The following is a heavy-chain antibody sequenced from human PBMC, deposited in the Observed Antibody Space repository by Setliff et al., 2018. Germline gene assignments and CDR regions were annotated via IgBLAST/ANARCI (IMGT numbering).Heavy chain of an antibody. J-gene: IGHJ4*02. Sequence: SVKVSCKASGGTFSIYDITWVRQAPGQGLEWMGGIIPISGSPNYAQKFQGRVTITTDESTSTAYMELNSLRSEDTAVYYCATIYDSSGHFYPDYWGQGTLVTVSS. CDR1: GGTFSIYD. CDR2: IIPISGSP. D-gene: IGHD3-22*01. CDR3: ATIYDSSGHFYPDY. V-gene: IGHV1-69*05.